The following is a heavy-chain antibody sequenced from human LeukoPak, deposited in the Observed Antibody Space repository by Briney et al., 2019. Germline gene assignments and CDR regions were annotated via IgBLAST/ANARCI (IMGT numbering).Heavy chain of an antibody. CDR1: GFTFSGSA. CDR3: TSPHYYDSSGYYSKPHDAFDI. D-gene: IGHD3-22*01. Sequence: GGSLRLSCAASGFTFSGSAMHWVRQASGKGLEWVGRIRSEANSYATAYAASVKGRFTISRDDSKNTAYLQMNSLKTEDTAVYYCTSPHYYDSSGYYSKPHDAFDIWGQGTMVTVSS. J-gene: IGHJ3*02. CDR2: IRSEANSYAT. V-gene: IGHV3-73*01.